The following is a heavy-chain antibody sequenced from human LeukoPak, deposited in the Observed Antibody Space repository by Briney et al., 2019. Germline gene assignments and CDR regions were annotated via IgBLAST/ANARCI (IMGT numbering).Heavy chain of an antibody. J-gene: IGHJ6*02. CDR1: GYTFTGYY. CDR2: INPNSGAT. Sequence: ASVKVSCKASGYTFTGYYMHWVRQAPGQGLEWMGWINPNSGATNSAQKFQGRVTMTRDTSISTAYMELSRLRSDDTAVYYCAREGSSWPHYYYYGMDVWGQGTTVTVSS. V-gene: IGHV1-2*02. CDR3: AREGSSWPHYYYYGMDV. D-gene: IGHD6-13*01.